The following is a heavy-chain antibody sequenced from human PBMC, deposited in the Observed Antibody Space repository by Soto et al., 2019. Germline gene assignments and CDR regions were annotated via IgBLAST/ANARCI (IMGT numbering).Heavy chain of an antibody. Sequence: PGESLKISCKGSGYSFTSYWIGWVRQMPGKGLEWMGIIYPGDSDTRYSPSFQGQVTISADKSISTAYLQWSSLKASDTAMYYCAGKLWFGESPSWFDPWGQGTLVTVSS. D-gene: IGHD3-10*01. CDR2: IYPGDSDT. CDR1: GYSFTSYW. CDR3: AGKLWFGESPSWFDP. J-gene: IGHJ5*02. V-gene: IGHV5-51*03.